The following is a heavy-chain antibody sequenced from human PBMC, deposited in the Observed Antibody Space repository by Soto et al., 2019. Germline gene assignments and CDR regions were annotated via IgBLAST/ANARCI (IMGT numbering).Heavy chain of an antibody. J-gene: IGHJ5*02. D-gene: IGHD3-10*01. CDR3: AKALMVRGPGGDWFDP. CDR1: GFTFSSYA. V-gene: IGHV3-23*01. Sequence: GGSLRLSCAASGFTFSSYAMSWVRQAPGKGLEWVSAISGSGGSTYYADSVKGRFTISRDNSKNTLYLQMNSLRAEDTAVYYCAKALMVRGPGGDWFDPWGQGTLVTVSS. CDR2: ISGSGGST.